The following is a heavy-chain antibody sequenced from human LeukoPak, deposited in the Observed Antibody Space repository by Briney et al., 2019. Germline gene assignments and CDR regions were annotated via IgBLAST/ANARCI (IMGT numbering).Heavy chain of an antibody. V-gene: IGHV4-34*01. Sequence: SETLSLTCAVYGGSFSGYYWSWIRQPPGKGLEWIGEINHSGSTNYNPSLKSRITISMDTSKNQFSLKLTSVTAADTALYYCARDDSDFAYWGQGTLVTVSS. CDR2: INHSGST. D-gene: IGHD4-11*01. J-gene: IGHJ4*02. CDR1: GGSFSGYY. CDR3: ARDDSDFAY.